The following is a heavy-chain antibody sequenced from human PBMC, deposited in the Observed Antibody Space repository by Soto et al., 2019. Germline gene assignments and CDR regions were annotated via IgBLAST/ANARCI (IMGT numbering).Heavy chain of an antibody. D-gene: IGHD6-19*01. CDR1: GYTFMDYG. CDR3: ARDSGTSIPVPGKGADF. Sequence: ASVKVSCKASGYTFMDYGISWVRQAPGQGLEWVGWISAYNGNTNYDQNFQGRVTMTTSTSRSTAYMELRSLTSDDTAVYYCARDSGTSIPVPGKGADFWGPSTLVTVFS. CDR2: ISAYNGNT. V-gene: IGHV1-18*01. J-gene: IGHJ1*01.